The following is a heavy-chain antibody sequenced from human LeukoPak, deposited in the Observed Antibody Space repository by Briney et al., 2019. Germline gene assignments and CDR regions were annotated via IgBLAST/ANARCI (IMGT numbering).Heavy chain of an antibody. CDR1: GFTFDDYG. D-gene: IGHD1-14*01. V-gene: IGHV3-20*04. J-gene: IGHJ6*03. CDR2: INWNGAST. Sequence: GGSLRLSCAASGFTFDDYGMSWVRQAPGKGLEWVSDINWNGASTGYGDSLKGRFTISRDNAKNSLYLQMNSLRAEDTAVYYCARSPAGANYSLDVWGKGTTVTISS. CDR3: ARSPAGANYSLDV.